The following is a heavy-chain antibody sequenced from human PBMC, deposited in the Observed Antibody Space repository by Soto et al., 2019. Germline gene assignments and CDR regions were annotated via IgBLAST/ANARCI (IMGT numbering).Heavy chain of an antibody. CDR3: TTVSVTHYYYYYYGMGV. CDR2: IKSKTDGGTT. CDR1: GFTFSNAW. D-gene: IGHD4-17*01. J-gene: IGHJ6*02. V-gene: IGHV3-15*01. Sequence: LRLSCAASGFTFSNAWMIWVRQAPGKVLEWVGRIKSKTDGGTTDYAAPVKGRFTISRDDSKNTLYLQMNSLKTEDTAVYYCTTVSVTHYYYYYYGMGVWGQGTTVTVSS.